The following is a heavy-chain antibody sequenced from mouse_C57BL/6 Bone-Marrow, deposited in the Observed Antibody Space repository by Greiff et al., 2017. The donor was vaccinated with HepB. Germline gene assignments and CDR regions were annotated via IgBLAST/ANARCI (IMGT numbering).Heavy chain of an antibody. D-gene: IGHD2-1*01. V-gene: IGHV5-16*01. CDR2: INYDGSST. CDR3: ARVLLSYAMDY. J-gene: IGHJ4*01. CDR1: GFTFSDYY. Sequence: EVHLVESEGGLVQPGSSMKLSCTASGFTFSDYYMAWVRQVPEKGLEWVANINYDGSSTYYLDSLKSRFIISRDNAKNILYLQMSSLKSEDTATYYCARVLLSYAMDYWGQGTSVTVSS.